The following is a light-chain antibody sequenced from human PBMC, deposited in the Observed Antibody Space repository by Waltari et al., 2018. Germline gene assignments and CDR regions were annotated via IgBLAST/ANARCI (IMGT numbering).Light chain of an antibody. CDR3: KQYQNIPYT. CDR2: DAS. CDR1: QDISNS. Sequence: DIQVTQYPSSLSASVGYRVTITCQASQDISNSLHWYHQKPGKAPKLLIYDASDLETGVPSRFSGSGAGTDFTFTISSLQPEDIATYYCKQYQNIPYTFGQGTKLEI. J-gene: IGKJ2*01. V-gene: IGKV1-33*01.